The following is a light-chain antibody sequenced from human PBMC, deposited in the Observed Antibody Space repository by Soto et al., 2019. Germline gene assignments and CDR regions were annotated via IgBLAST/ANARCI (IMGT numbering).Light chain of an antibody. CDR3: NSYGRGNTLYV. J-gene: IGLJ1*01. Sequence: QSALSQPASVSGSPGQSITISCTGTSSDVGSSNYVSWYQQHPGKAPKLLIYDVSDRPSGVSSRFSGSKSGNTASLTISGLQAEDEAGYCCNSYGRGNTLYVFGTGTKLTVL. V-gene: IGLV2-14*01. CDR2: DVS. CDR1: SSDVGSSNY.